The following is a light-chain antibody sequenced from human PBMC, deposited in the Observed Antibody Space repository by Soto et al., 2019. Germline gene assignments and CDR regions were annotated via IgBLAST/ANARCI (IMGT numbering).Light chain of an antibody. J-gene: IGKJ1*01. CDR1: QTINNW. V-gene: IGKV1-5*03. CDR2: KAS. CDR3: QQYNSYSWK. Sequence: DIQMTQSPSTLSASVGDRVTITCRASQTINNWLAWYQQKPGKAPKLLIYKASTLESGVPSRFSGSGSGTEFTLTISSLQPDDFATYSCQQYNSYSWKFGQGTKVDIK.